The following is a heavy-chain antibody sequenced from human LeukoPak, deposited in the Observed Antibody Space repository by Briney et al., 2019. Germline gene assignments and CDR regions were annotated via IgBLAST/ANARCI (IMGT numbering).Heavy chain of an antibody. V-gene: IGHV1-2*02. J-gene: IGHJ5*02. CDR1: GYTFTGYY. D-gene: IGHD2-2*01. CDR3: ARLHCSSTSCRNWFDH. Sequence: ASVKVSCKASGYTFTGYYMHWVRQAPGQGLEWMGWINPNSGGTNYAQKFQGRVTMTRDTSISTAYMELSRLRSDDTAVYYCARLHCSSTSCRNWFDHWGQGTLVTVSS. CDR2: INPNSGGT.